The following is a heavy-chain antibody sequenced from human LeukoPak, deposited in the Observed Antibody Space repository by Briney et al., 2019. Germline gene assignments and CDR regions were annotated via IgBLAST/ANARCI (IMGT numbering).Heavy chain of an antibody. J-gene: IGHJ5*02. Sequence: GGSLRLSCAASGFTFCGYEMNWVRQAPGKGLEWVSYISGSGTTVNYADSVKGRFTISRDNAKNSLYLQMNSLRAEDTAVYYCARSEFDPWGQGTLVTVSS. V-gene: IGHV3-48*03. CDR3: ARSEFDP. CDR1: GFTFCGYE. CDR2: ISGSGTTV.